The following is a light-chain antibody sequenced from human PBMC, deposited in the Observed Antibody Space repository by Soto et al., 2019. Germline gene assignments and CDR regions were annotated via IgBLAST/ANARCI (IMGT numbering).Light chain of an antibody. CDR2: GAS. CDR3: QQYGSSPFT. V-gene: IGKV3-20*01. Sequence: EIVLTQSPGTLSLSPGEGATLSCRASESVSSNYLAWYQQKPGQPLRLLIYGASSRATGIPDRFSGSGSGTDFTLIISRLEPEDFAVVYCQQYGSSPFTFGPGTRVDIK. CDR1: ESVSSNY. J-gene: IGKJ3*01.